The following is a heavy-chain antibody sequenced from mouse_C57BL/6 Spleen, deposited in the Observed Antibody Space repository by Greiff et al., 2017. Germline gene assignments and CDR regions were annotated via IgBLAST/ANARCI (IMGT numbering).Heavy chain of an antibody. CDR3: ARGDYSNYVRFAY. D-gene: IGHD2-5*01. Sequence: VKLMESGAELMKPGASVKLSCKATGYTFTGYWIEWVKQRPGHGLEWIGEILPGSGSPTYNEKFKGKATFTADTSSNTAYMQLSSLTTEDSAIYYCARGDYSNYVRFAYWGQGTLVTVSA. V-gene: IGHV1-9*01. CDR2: ILPGSGSP. J-gene: IGHJ3*01. CDR1: GYTFTGYW.